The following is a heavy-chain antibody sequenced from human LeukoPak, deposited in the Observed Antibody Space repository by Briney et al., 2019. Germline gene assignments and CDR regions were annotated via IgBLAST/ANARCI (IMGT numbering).Heavy chain of an antibody. V-gene: IGHV4-4*02. D-gene: IGHD6-19*01. J-gene: IGHJ3*02. CDR2: FYLSWST. Sequence: AGTLSLTCALSGLSLSSSNWWSLVRQPPGKGLGWIGEFYLSWSTNYNPSLKSRVNISVDKSKHPVSLKLSSLTAADPAEYYCAREGSSGGKYAFDSWGQGTMVTVYS. CDR1: GLSLSSSNW. CDR3: AREGSSGGKYAFDS.